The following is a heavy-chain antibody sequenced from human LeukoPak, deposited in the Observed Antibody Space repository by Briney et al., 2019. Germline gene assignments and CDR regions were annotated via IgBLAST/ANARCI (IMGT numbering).Heavy chain of an antibody. CDR1: GGSISGYY. J-gene: IGHJ4*02. V-gene: IGHV4-4*07. D-gene: IGHD3-16*01. Sequence: SETLSLTCTVSGGSISGYYWSWIRQPAGKGLEWIGRIYTSGSTNYNPSLKSRVTMSVDTSKNQFSLKLSSVTAADTAVYYCARGGDYVWGSLYYFDYWGQGTLVTVSS. CDR2: IYTSGST. CDR3: ARGGDYVWGSLYYFDY.